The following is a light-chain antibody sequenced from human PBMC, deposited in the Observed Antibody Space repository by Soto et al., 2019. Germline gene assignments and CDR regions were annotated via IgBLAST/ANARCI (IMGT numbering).Light chain of an antibody. CDR2: DVS. Sequence: QSALTQPASVSGSHGQSITISCTGTSSDVGGYNYVSWYQHYPGKAPKLMIYDVSNRPSGVSDRFSGSKSRNTASLTFSGLQTEDEADYYCSSYTSSSTLVVFGGGTKLTVL. CDR3: SSYTSSSTLVV. J-gene: IGLJ2*01. V-gene: IGLV2-14*03. CDR1: SSDVGGYNY.